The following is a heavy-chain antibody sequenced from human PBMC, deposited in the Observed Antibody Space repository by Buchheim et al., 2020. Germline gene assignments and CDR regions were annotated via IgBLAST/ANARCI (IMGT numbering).Heavy chain of an antibody. CDR3: ARDPANYDFWSGYYSGGYWYFDL. D-gene: IGHD3-3*01. Sequence: QVQVQQWGTGLLKPSETLSLTCAVDGRSLSGYYCNWIRRSPGRGLEWLGDIHDGGGPNYNPSLTSRSTISVDTSKNQVSLKLSSVTAADTAVYYCARDPANYDFWSGYYSGGYWYFDLWGRGTL. J-gene: IGHJ2*01. V-gene: IGHV4-34*01. CDR1: GRSLSGYY. CDR2: IHDGGGP.